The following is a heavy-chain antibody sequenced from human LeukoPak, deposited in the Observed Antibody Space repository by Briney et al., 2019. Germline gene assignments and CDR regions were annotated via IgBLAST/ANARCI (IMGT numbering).Heavy chain of an antibody. D-gene: IGHD3-10*01. J-gene: IGHJ5*02. CDR3: TRGSGSFYP. V-gene: IGHV3-73*01. CDR1: GFTFSSSA. Sequence: GGSLRLSCAASGFTFSSSAMHWVRQASGKGLEWVGRIRSKAKSYATAYAESVQGRFTISRDDSKNTTYLQMNSLKTEEAAGYYCTRGSGSFYPSGQGTLVTASS. CDR2: IRSKAKSYAT.